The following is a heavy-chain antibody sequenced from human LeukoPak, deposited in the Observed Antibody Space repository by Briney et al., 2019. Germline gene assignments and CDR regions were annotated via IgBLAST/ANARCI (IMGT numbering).Heavy chain of an antibody. CDR3: ARGGYYDFWSGYDDY. Sequence: GGSLRLSCAASGFTFSSYAMHWVRQAPGKGLEWVAVISYDGSNKYYADSVKGRFTISRDNSKNTLYLQMNSLRAEDTAVYYCARGGYYDFWSGYDDYWGQGTLVTVSS. CDR2: ISYDGSNK. J-gene: IGHJ4*02. CDR1: GFTFSSYA. V-gene: IGHV3-30*04. D-gene: IGHD3-3*01.